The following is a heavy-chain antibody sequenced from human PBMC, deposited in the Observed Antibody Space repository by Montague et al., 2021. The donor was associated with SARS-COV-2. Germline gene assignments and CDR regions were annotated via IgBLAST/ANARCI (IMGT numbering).Heavy chain of an antibody. Sequence: SETLSLTCTFSGDSFGSYFWHWIRQSPGGGLEWIGYVFHAGSTSYNPSLKSRVTISVDTSNNQFSLKLTSVTAADTAVYYCARGFQWLVRGVMAFDLWGQGKFVTVSS. D-gene: IGHD6-19*01. CDR1: GDSFGSYF. V-gene: IGHV4-59*01. CDR2: VFHAGST. CDR3: ARGFQWLVRGVMAFDL. J-gene: IGHJ3*01.